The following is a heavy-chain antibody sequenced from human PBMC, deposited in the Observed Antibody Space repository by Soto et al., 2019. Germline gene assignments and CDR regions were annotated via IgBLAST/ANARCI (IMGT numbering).Heavy chain of an antibody. CDR3: AATIFGVVITESYYYGMDV. CDR2: IVVGSGNT. D-gene: IGHD3-3*01. CDR1: GFTFTSSA. V-gene: IGHV1-58*01. J-gene: IGHJ6*02. Sequence: GASVKVSCKASGFTFTSSAVQWVRQARGQRLEWIGWIVVGSGNTNYAQKFQERVTITRDMSTSTAYMELSSLRSEDTAVYYCAATIFGVVITESYYYGMDVWGQGTTVTVSS.